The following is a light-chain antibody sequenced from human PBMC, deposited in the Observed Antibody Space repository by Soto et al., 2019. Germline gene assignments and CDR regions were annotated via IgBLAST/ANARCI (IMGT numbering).Light chain of an antibody. J-gene: IGLJ2*01. CDR2: SNT. CDR1: GSNIGSNA. Sequence: QSVLTQPPSASGTPGRRVTFSCSGSGSNIGSNAVNWYQQLPGTAPKLLIYSNTQRPSGVPDRFSGSKSGTSASLAISGLQSEDEADYYCAAWDDSLHGLLYGGGKQMTV. CDR3: AAWDDSLHGLL. V-gene: IGLV1-44*01.